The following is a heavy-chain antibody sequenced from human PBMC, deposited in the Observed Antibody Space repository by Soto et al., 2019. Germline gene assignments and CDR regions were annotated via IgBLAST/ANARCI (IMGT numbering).Heavy chain of an antibody. Sequence: GGSLTLSCAASGFTFSSYSMNWVRQAPGKGLEWVSYISSSSSTIYYADSVKGRFTISRDNAKNSLYLQMNSLRDEDTAVYYRARESPPLAGMDVWGQGTTVTV. D-gene: IGHD3-16*01. CDR2: ISSSSSTI. V-gene: IGHV3-48*02. J-gene: IGHJ6*02. CDR1: GFTFSSYS. CDR3: ARESPPLAGMDV.